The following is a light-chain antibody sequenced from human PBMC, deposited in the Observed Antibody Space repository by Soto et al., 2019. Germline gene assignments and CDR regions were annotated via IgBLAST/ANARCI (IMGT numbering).Light chain of an antibody. Sequence: DIQMTQSPSTLSASVGDRVTITCRASQCISRWLAWYQQKPGKAPKILIYDASILKSGVPSRFSGSGSGTEFTLTISSLQPDDFATYYCQQYNSYSTWTFGQGTEVEIK. CDR1: QCISRW. CDR2: DAS. V-gene: IGKV1-5*01. CDR3: QQYNSYSTWT. J-gene: IGKJ1*01.